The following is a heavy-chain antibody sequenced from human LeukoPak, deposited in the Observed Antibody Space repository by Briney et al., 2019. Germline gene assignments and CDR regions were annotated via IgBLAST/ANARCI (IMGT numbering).Heavy chain of an antibody. D-gene: IGHD6-13*01. CDR2: ISAYNGNT. V-gene: IGHV1-18*01. Sequence: ASVKVSCKASGYTFTSYGISWVRQAPGQGLEWMGWISAYNGNTNYAQKLQGRVTMTTDTSTSTAYMELGSLRSDDTAVYYCARDLAVYSSSWSDYYYYMDVWGKGTTVTVSS. CDR3: ARDLAVYSSSWSDYYYYMDV. J-gene: IGHJ6*03. CDR1: GYTFTSYG.